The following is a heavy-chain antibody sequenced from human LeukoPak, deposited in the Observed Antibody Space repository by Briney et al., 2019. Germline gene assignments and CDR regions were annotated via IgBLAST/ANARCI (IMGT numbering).Heavy chain of an antibody. CDR2: IYYSGST. D-gene: IGHD5-18*01. CDR1: GGSFSGYY. V-gene: IGHV4-34*01. Sequence: SETLSLTCAVYGGSFSGYYWSWIRQPPGKGLEWIGSIYYSGSTYHNPSLKSRVTISVDTSKNQFSLKLSSVTAADTAVYYCARRGYSHGQFDYWGQGTLVTVSS. CDR3: ARRGYSHGQFDY. J-gene: IGHJ4*02.